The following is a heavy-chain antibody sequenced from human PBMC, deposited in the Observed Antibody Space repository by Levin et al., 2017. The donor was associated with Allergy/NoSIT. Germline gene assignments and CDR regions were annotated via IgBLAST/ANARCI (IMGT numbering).Heavy chain of an antibody. J-gene: IGHJ4*02. CDR2: INHSGST. Sequence: SETLSLTCAVYGGSFSGYYWSWIRQPPGKGLEWIGEINHSGSTNYNPSLKSRVTISVDTSKNQFSLKLSSVTAADTAVYYCASSTGQLRYFDWLSQAYFDYWGQGTLVTVSS. CDR1: GGSFSGYY. V-gene: IGHV4-34*01. CDR3: ASSTGQLRYFDWLSQAYFDY. D-gene: IGHD3-9*01.